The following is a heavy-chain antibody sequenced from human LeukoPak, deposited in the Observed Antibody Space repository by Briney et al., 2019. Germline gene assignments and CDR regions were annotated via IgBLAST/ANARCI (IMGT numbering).Heavy chain of an antibody. J-gene: IGHJ4*02. Sequence: SSETLSLTCAVYGGSFSGYYWSWIRQPPGKGLEWIGEINHSGSSNFNPSLKSRVTISVDTSKNQFSLKLSSVTAADTAVYYCARGRGDIQVVHDGPDYWGQGTLVTVSS. V-gene: IGHV4-34*01. D-gene: IGHD5/OR15-5a*01. CDR3: ARGRGDIQVVHDGPDY. CDR1: GGSFSGYY. CDR2: INHSGSS.